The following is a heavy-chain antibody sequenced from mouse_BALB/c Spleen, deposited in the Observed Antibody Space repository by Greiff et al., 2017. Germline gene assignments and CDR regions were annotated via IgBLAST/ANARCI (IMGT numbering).Heavy chain of an antibody. V-gene: IGHV5-9-4*01. D-gene: IGHD2-4*01. CDR2: ISSGGSYT. J-gene: IGHJ3*01. Sequence: EVKVVESGGGLVKPGGSLKLSCAASGFTFSSYAMSWVRQSPEKRLEWVAEISSGGSYTYYPDTVTGRFTISRDNAKNTLYLEMSSLRSEDTAMYYCARREYYDYDGFAYWGQGTLVTVSA. CDR1: GFTFSSYA. CDR3: ARREYYDYDGFAY.